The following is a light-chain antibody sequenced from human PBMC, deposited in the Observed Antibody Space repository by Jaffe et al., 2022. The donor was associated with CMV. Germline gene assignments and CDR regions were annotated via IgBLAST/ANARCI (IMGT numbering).Light chain of an antibody. CDR3: SSYTSDTTAVI. Sequence: QSALTQPASVSGSPGQSITISCTGTIDDIGGYDYVSWYQQPPGKAPQLMIYDVSYRPSGVSHRFSGSKSGNTASLTISGLQAEDEADYFCSSYTSDTTAVIFGGGTKLTVL. V-gene: IGLV2-14*03. CDR2: DVS. CDR1: IDDIGGYDY. J-gene: IGLJ2*01.